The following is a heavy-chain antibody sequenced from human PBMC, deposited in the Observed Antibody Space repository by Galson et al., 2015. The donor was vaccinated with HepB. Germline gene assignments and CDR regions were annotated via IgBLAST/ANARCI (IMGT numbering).Heavy chain of an antibody. J-gene: IGHJ4*02. Sequence: SLRLSCAASGFSFSRYGMYWVRQAPGKGLEWVAYIWFDGSNQFYGDSVKGRFTISRDNSNNTVSLKMSSLRPEDTAVYYCATTKYSSGFYYFDYWGQGTLVTVAS. V-gene: IGHV3-33*07. CDR1: GFSFSRYG. CDR3: ATTKYSSGFYYFDY. CDR2: IWFDGSNQ. D-gene: IGHD6-19*01.